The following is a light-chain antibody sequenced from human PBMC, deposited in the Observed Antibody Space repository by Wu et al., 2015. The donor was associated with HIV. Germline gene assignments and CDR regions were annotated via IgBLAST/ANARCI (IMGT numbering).Light chain of an antibody. V-gene: IGKV3-15*01. J-gene: IGKJ2*03. CDR2: GAS. CDR3: QQYNNWPKS. Sequence: EIVMTQSPATLSVSPGERATLSCRASQSVSNNLAWYQQKPGQAPRLLIYGASTRATGIPARFSGSGSGTEFTLIISSLQSEDFAVYYCQQYNNWPKSFGQGTKLEIK. CDR1: QSVSNN.